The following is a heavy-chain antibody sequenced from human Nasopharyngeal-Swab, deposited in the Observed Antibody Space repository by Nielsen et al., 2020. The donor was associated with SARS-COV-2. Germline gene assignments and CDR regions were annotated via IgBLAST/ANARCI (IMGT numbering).Heavy chain of an antibody. J-gene: IGHJ4*02. CDR3: AKDRRAVAGTPDY. Sequence: GESLKISCAASGFTFSSYAMSWVRQAPGKGLEWVSAISGSGGSTYYADSVKGRFTISRDNSKNTLYLQMNSLRAEDTAVYYCAKDRRAVAGTPDYWGQGTLVTVS. V-gene: IGHV3-23*01. CDR2: ISGSGGST. D-gene: IGHD6-19*01. CDR1: GFTFSSYA.